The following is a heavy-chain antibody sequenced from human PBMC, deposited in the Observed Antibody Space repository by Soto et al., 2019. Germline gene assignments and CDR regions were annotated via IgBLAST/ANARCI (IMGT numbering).Heavy chain of an antibody. Sequence: EVRLVESGGGLVKPGGSLRLSCAASGFTFSAFSMNWVRQAPGKGLEWLSSINEDSTYIYYGYSLRGRSTISRDNAKASLYLQIDSLRAEDTSVYYCVRDFGRYFRSGYMAVGGDWATVIVS. CDR2: INEDSTYI. CDR3: VRDFGRYFRSGYMAV. D-gene: IGHD3-9*01. CDR1: GFTFSAFS. J-gene: IGHJ6*03. V-gene: IGHV3-21*02.